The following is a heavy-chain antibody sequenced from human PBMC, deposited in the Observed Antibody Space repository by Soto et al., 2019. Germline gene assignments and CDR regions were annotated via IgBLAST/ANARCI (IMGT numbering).Heavy chain of an antibody. CDR3: ARVSSSFYFDY. V-gene: IGHV3-21*01. CDR2: ISSSSSYI. CDR1: GFTFSSYS. Sequence: GGSLRLSCAASGFTFSSYSMNWVRQAPGKGLGWVSSISSSSSYIYYADSVKGRFTISRDNAKNSLYLQMNSLRAEDTAVYYCARVSSSFYFDYWGQGTLVTVSS. J-gene: IGHJ4*02. D-gene: IGHD6-13*01.